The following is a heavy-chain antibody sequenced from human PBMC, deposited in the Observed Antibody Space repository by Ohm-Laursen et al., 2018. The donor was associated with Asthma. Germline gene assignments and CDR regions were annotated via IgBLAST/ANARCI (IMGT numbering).Heavy chain of an antibody. Sequence: SLRLSCSASGFTFSSYGMHWVRQAPGKGLEWVAVISYDGSNKYYADSVKGRFTISRDNAKNSLYLQMNSLRAEDTAVYYCARDPARPYYYYGVDVWGQGTTVTVSS. D-gene: IGHD6-6*01. CDR2: ISYDGSNK. CDR1: GFTFSSYG. CDR3: ARDPARPYYYYGVDV. V-gene: IGHV3-33*05. J-gene: IGHJ6*02.